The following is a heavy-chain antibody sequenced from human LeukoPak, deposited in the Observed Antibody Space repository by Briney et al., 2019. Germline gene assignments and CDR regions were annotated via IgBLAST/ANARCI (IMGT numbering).Heavy chain of an antibody. CDR1: GYTFTGYY. CDR3: ARSRGYRGYGMDV. D-gene: IGHD6-25*01. Sequence: ASVKVSCKASGYTFTGYYMHWVRQAPGQGLEWMGWINPKSGGTKYAQKFQGRVTMTRDTSISTAYMELSRLSSDDTAMYYCARSRGYRGYGMDVWGKGTTVTVSS. CDR2: INPKSGGT. V-gene: IGHV1-2*02. J-gene: IGHJ6*04.